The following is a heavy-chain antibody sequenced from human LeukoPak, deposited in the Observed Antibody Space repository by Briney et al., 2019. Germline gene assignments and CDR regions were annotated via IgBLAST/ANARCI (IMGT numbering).Heavy chain of an antibody. J-gene: IGHJ4*01. V-gene: IGHV4-59*08. CDR3: ARHCYDSGAYPYYFDY. Sequence: SETLSLTCTVSGGSISNYHWSWIRQPPGKGLEWIGYIYYSGNTKYNPSLGSRVTISVDTSNNQFSLKLSSVTAADTAVYFCARHCYDSGAYPYYFDYWGHGTLVTVSS. CDR2: IYYSGNT. CDR1: GGSISNYH. D-gene: IGHD3-22*01.